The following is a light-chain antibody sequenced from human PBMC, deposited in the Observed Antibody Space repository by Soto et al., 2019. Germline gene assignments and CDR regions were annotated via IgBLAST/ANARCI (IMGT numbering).Light chain of an antibody. V-gene: IGKV1-27*01. J-gene: IGKJ4*01. CDR1: HDIGNS. CDR2: HAS. CDR3: QKYDSDPLT. Sequence: DLQMTQSPPSLSASVGDRVTVTCRASHDIGNSLAWYQQRPGKSPRLLIYHASTLQSGVTARFSGNGSGTDFTLVISNLRPEDVATYYCQKYDSDPLTFGGGTKVEAK.